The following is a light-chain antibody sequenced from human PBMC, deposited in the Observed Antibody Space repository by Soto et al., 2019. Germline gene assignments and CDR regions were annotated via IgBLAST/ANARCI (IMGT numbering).Light chain of an antibody. J-gene: IGLJ2*01. V-gene: IGLV2-14*01. CDR1: SNDIGADDF. Sequence: QSALTQPASVSGSPGQSITISCTGTSNDIGADDFVSWYQHHPDKTPTLIIFEVTYRPTGISHRFSASKSGNTASLTISGLEAEDEAIYYCSSYRMTTFPHLVFGGGTKVTVL. CDR2: EVT. CDR3: SSYRMTTFPHLV.